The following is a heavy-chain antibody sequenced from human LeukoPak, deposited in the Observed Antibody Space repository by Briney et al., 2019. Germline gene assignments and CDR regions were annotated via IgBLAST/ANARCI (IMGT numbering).Heavy chain of an antibody. CDR3: ARDLTIRYYYYGMDV. CDR1: GGSISSYY. J-gene: IGHJ6*02. D-gene: IGHD1/OR15-1a*01. CDR2: IYYSGST. Sequence: SETLSLTCTVSGGSISSYYWSWIRQPPGKGLEWIGYIYYSGSTNYNPSLKSRVTISVDTPKNQFSLKLSSVTAADTAVYYCARDLTIRYYYYGMDVWGQGTTVTVSS. V-gene: IGHV4-59*01.